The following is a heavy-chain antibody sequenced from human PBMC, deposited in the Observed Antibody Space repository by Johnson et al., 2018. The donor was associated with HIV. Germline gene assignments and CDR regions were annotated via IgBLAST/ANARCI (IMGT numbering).Heavy chain of an antibody. Sequence: VQLVESGGGLVKPGGSLIVSCEASGFTFSSYAMSWVRQATGKGLEWVSAIGTAGDTYYPGSVKGRFTISRDNSKNTLYLQKNSLRAEDTAVYYCARGGAAAGPDAFDIWGQGTMVTVSS. CDR1: GFTFSSYA. CDR3: ARGGAAAGPDAFDI. D-gene: IGHD6-13*01. J-gene: IGHJ3*02. V-gene: IGHV3-13*01. CDR2: IGTAGDT.